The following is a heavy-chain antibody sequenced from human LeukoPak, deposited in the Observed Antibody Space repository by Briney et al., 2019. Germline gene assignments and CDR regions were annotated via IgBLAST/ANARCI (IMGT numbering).Heavy chain of an antibody. J-gene: IGHJ1*01. CDR3: TRPHSRGRGILN. CDR2: IYSVAST. Sequence: GGSLRLSCAASGFGVTNNYMSWVRQAPGKGLEFVSLIYSVASTYYADSVKGRFTISRDDSKNTVFLQMNSLGPEDTAIYFCTRPHSRGRGILNWGQGALVTVSS. CDR1: GFGVTNNY. V-gene: IGHV3-53*01. D-gene: IGHD3-10*01.